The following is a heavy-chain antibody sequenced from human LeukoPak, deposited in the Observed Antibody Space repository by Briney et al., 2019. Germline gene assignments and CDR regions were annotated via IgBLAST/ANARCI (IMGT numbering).Heavy chain of an antibody. J-gene: IGHJ4*02. CDR3: AGESGYSGYDKQGFDY. CDR1: GGSISSSSYY. D-gene: IGHD5-12*01. Sequence: SETLSLTCTVSGGSISSSSYYWGWIRQPPGKGLEWIGSIYYSGSTYYNPSLKSRVTISVDTSKNQFSLKLSSVTAADTAVYYCAGESGYSGYDKQGFDYWGQGTLVTVSS. V-gene: IGHV4-39*02. CDR2: IYYSGST.